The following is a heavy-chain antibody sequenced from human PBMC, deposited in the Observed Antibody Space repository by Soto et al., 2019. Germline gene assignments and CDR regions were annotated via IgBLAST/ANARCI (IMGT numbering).Heavy chain of an antibody. CDR1: GDSISGGASF. CDR2: VYYSGSS. D-gene: IGHD2-2*01. J-gene: IGHJ5*02. CDR3: AKLSCTSSTCYFPGWFDP. V-gene: IGHV4-31*03. Sequence: QVQLQESGPGLVKPSETLSLTCTVSGDSISGGASFWSWIRQPPGKGLEWIANVYYSGSSYYNPSLKSRLTISVDTTTNQFSLQLKSMTAADTAVYYCAKLSCTSSTCYFPGWFDPWGQGTLVTVSS.